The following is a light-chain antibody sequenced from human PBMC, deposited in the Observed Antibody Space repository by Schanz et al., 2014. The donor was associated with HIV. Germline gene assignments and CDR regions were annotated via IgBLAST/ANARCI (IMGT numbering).Light chain of an antibody. V-gene: IGKV1-39*01. CDR3: QQANTFPPWT. CDR2: AAS. J-gene: IGKJ1*01. CDR1: QSISSY. Sequence: DIQMTQSPSSLSASVGDRVTITCRASQSISSYLNWYQQKPGKAPKLLIYAASSLQSGVPSRFSGSGSGTEFTLTIISLQPDDFATYYCQQANTFPPWTFGHGTKVEIK.